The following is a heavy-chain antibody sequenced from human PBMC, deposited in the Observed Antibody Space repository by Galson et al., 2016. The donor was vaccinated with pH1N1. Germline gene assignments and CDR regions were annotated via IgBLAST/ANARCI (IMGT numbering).Heavy chain of an antibody. CDR2: IIGSGSIT. J-gene: IGHJ4*02. CDR1: GFSFKTYG. V-gene: IGHV3-48*03. D-gene: IGHD5-24*01. CDR3: VREIRDDYNYGNFDY. Sequence: SLRLSCAASGFSFKTYGMHWVRQAPGKGLEWVSYIIGSGSITNYADSVRGRFTISRDNAKNSVFLQMDSLRAEDTAIYYCVREIRDDYNYGNFDYWGQGTLVTVSS.